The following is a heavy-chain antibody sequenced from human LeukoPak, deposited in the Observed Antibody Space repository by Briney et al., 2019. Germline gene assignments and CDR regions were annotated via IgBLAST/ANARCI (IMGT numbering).Heavy chain of an antibody. CDR3: VRDLLGSGSTTAYLHH. CDR1: GFSFSDYS. V-gene: IGHV3-21*01. D-gene: IGHD1-1*01. J-gene: IGHJ1*01. Sequence: PGGSLRLSCTASGFSFSDYSMNWVRQAPGKGLEWVSSISRRSRHVYYAGSVKGRFTISRDNAWNSLYLQMNSLRAEDMAVYFGVRDLLGSGSTTAYLHHWGQGTLVAVSS. CDR2: ISRRSRHV.